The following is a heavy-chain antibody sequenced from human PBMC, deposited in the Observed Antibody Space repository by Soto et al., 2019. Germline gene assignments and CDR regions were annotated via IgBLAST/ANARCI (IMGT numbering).Heavy chain of an antibody. Sequence: GASVKVSCKASGYTFTSYYMHWVRQAPGQGLEWMGIINPSGGSTSYAQKFQGRVTMTRDTSTSTVYMELSSLRSEDTAVYYCARGDCGGDCKDYYGMDVWGQGTMVTVSS. V-gene: IGHV1-46*01. CDR3: ARGDCGGDCKDYYGMDV. J-gene: IGHJ6*02. CDR1: GYTFTSYY. CDR2: INPSGGST. D-gene: IGHD2-21*02.